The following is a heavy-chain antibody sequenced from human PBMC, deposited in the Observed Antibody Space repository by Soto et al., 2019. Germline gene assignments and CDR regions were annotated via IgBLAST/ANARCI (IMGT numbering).Heavy chain of an antibody. D-gene: IGHD6-19*01. CDR3: AKERGLVLAFYFDY. J-gene: IGHJ4*02. CDR2: ISWNSGSI. Sequence: EVQLVESGGGLVQPGRSLRLSCAASGFTFDDYAMHWVRQAPGKGLEWVSGISWNSGSIGYADSVKGRFTISRDNAKNSLYLQMNSLRADDTALYYCAKERGLVLAFYFDYWGQGNLVTVSS. V-gene: IGHV3-9*01. CDR1: GFTFDDYA.